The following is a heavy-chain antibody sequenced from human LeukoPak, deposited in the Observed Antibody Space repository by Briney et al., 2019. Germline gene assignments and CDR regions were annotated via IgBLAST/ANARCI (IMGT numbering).Heavy chain of an antibody. D-gene: IGHD3-16*01. J-gene: IGHJ5*02. V-gene: IGHV4-59*04. CDR2: IFHSGYT. Sequence: SETLSLTCTVSGGAISSYYWSWIRQPPGKGLEWIGIIFHSGYTQYNPSFKSRVTVSVDTSKNQFSLRLSSVTAADTAMYYCARVWGLSSHTWFDPWGQGTLVTVSS. CDR3: ARVWGLSSHTWFDP. CDR1: GGAISSYY.